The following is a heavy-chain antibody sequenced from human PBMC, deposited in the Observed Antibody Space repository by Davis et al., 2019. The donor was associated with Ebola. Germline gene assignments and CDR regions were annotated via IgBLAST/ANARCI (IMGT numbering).Heavy chain of an antibody. J-gene: IGHJ2*01. V-gene: IGHV4-39*01. CDR3: ARHSRRVWYFDL. Sequence: PSETLSLTCTVSGGSISSSSYYWGWIRQPPGKGLEWIGSIYYSGSTYYNPSLKSRVTISVDTSKNQFSLKLSSVTAADTAVYYCARHSRRVWYFDLWGRGTLVTVSS. CDR2: IYYSGST. CDR1: GGSISSSSYY.